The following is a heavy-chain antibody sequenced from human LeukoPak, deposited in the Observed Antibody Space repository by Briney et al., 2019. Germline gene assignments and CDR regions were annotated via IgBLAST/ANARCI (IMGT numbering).Heavy chain of an antibody. Sequence: SETLSLTCIVSGGSISNSYWSWIRQPPGKGLRWIGYIYYSGSTNYNPSLKSRVTISGDTSKNRFSLKLSSVTAADTAVYYCARTLYSRGFYTVDYWGQGTLVTVSS. CDR3: ARTLYSRGFYTVDY. J-gene: IGHJ4*02. CDR1: GGSISNSY. CDR2: IYYSGST. V-gene: IGHV4-59*08. D-gene: IGHD3-3*01.